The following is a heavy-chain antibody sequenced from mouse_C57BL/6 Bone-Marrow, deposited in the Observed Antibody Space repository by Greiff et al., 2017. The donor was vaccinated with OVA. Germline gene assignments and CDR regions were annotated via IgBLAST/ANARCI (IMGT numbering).Heavy chain of an antibody. Sequence: EVQVVESGPGLVKPSQSLSLTCSVTGYSITSGYYWNWIRQFPGNKLEWMGYISYDGSNNYNPSLKNRISITRDTSKNQFFLKLNSVTTEDTATYYCARDWYYGSRRGYFDVWGTGTTVTVSS. J-gene: IGHJ1*03. V-gene: IGHV3-6*01. CDR2: ISYDGSN. CDR3: ARDWYYGSRRGYFDV. CDR1: GYSITSGYY. D-gene: IGHD1-1*01.